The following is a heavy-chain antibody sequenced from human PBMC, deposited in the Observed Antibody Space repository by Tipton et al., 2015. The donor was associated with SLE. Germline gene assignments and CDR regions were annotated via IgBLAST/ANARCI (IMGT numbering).Heavy chain of an antibody. D-gene: IGHD5-18*01. CDR1: GGSINSRNYY. CDR3: ARENSYVFDY. J-gene: IGHJ4*02. CDR2: LSSSGST. V-gene: IGHV4-61*02. Sequence: TLSLTCNVSGGSINSRNYYWAWIRQPAGKGLEWIGRLSSSGSTNYNPSLKSRVTMSADTSKNQFSLRLTSVTAADTAVFYCARENSYVFDYWGQGTLVTVSS.